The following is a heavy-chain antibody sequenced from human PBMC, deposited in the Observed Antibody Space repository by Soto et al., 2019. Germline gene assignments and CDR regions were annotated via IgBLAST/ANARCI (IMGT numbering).Heavy chain of an antibody. V-gene: IGHV4-31*03. D-gene: IGHD3-22*01. CDR3: ARGSYSERSGYYGP. Sequence: QVQLQESGPGLVKPSQTLSLTCTVSGGSISSGGYYWSWIRQHPGKGLEWIGYIYYSGSTYYNPSPQSGDTISVDTSKNQFSLELSSVTAADTAVYYWARGSYSERSGYYGPWGQGTLVTVSS. CDR1: GGSISSGGYY. CDR2: IYYSGST. J-gene: IGHJ5*02.